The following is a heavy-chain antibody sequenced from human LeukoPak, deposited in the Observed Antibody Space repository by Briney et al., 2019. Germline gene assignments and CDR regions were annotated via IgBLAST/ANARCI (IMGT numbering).Heavy chain of an antibody. Sequence: SETLSLTCAVYGGSFSGYYWSWIRQPPGKGLEWIGEINHSGSTNYNPSLKSRVTISVDTSKNQFSLKPSSVTAADTAVYYCARGRLPTYRRGLVYFDYLGQGTLVTVSS. D-gene: IGHD6-19*01. J-gene: IGHJ4*02. V-gene: IGHV4-34*01. CDR3: ARGRLPTYRRGLVYFDY. CDR2: INHSGST. CDR1: GGSFSGYY.